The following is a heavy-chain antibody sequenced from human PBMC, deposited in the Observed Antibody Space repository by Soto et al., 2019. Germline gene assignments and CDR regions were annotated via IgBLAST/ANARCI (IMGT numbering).Heavy chain of an antibody. Sequence: ASVKVSCKVSGYTLTELSMHWVRQAPGQGLEWMGWISAYNGNTNYAQKLQGRVTMTTDTSTSTAYMELRSLRSDDTAVYYCARDRTTLYGDFDYWGQGTLVTVSS. J-gene: IGHJ4*02. CDR3: ARDRTTLYGDFDY. D-gene: IGHD4-17*01. CDR1: GYTLTELS. V-gene: IGHV1-18*01. CDR2: ISAYNGNT.